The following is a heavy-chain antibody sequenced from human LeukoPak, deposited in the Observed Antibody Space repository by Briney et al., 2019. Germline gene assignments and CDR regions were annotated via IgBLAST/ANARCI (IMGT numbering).Heavy chain of an antibody. D-gene: IGHD2-2*01. V-gene: IGHV3-23*01. J-gene: IGHJ6*04. Sequence: GGSLRLSCAASGFTFSSCAMSWVRQAPGKGLEWVSTIGGGGLSTAYADSVKGRFTISRDNSKNTLHIQMNSLRAEDTAVYYFAVLPAPMIYYYGMDVWGKGTTVTVSS. CDR1: GFTFSSCA. CDR2: IGGGGLST. CDR3: AVLPAPMIYYYGMDV.